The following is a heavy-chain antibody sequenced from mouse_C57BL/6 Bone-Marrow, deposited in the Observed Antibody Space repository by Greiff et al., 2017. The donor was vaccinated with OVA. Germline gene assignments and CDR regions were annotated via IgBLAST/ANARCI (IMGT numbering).Heavy chain of an antibody. V-gene: IGHV5-4*01. CDR1: GFTFSSYA. CDR2: ISDGGSYT. D-gene: IGHD2-4*01. Sequence: EVQGVESGGGLVKPGGSLKLSCAASGFTFSSYAMSWVRQTPEKRLEWVATISDGGSYTYYPDNVQGRFTISRENAKNNLYLQMSHLKSEDTAMYYCAREGGMITTVDYWGQGTTLTVSS. J-gene: IGHJ2*01. CDR3: AREGGMITTVDY.